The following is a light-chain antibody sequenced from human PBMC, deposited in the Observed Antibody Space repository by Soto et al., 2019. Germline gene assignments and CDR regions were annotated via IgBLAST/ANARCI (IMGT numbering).Light chain of an antibody. CDR3: FSYTSSGTYV. CDR2: EVS. J-gene: IGLJ1*01. CDR1: SSDVGNYKY. V-gene: IGLV2-14*01. Sequence: QSALAQPASVSGSPGQSITNSCTVTSSDVGNYKYVSWYQQHPGKAPKLMIYEVSNRPSGVSNRFSGSKSGNTASLTISGLQAEDETDYYCFSYTSSGTYVFGTGTKVTLL.